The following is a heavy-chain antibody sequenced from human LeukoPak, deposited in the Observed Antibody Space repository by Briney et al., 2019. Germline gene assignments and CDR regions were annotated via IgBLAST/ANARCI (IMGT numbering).Heavy chain of an antibody. CDR2: ISYSGST. Sequence: PSETLSLTCTVSGGSISSSFYWVWIRQPPGKGLDWIGSISYSGSTNYNPSLKSRVTISVDTSKNQLSLKLISVTATDTAVYFWARTLYTSTWTAAGDWGQGTLVTGSS. CDR3: ARTLYTSTWTAAGD. V-gene: IGHV4-39*01. J-gene: IGHJ4*02. D-gene: IGHD6-13*01. CDR1: GGSISSSFY.